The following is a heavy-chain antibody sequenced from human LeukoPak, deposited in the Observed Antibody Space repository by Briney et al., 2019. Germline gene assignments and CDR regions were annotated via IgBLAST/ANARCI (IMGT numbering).Heavy chain of an antibody. J-gene: IGHJ4*02. Sequence: PGGSLRLSCAASGFTFSSYAMSWVRQAPGKGLEWVSAICGGGGSRYYADSVKGRFTISRDTSKNTLYLQMNTLRAEDTAVYYCAKSQEDDSSGYYYSNFDYWGQGTLVTVSS. CDR2: ICGGGGSR. CDR1: GFTFSSYA. V-gene: IGHV3-23*01. D-gene: IGHD3-22*01. CDR3: AKSQEDDSSGYYYSNFDY.